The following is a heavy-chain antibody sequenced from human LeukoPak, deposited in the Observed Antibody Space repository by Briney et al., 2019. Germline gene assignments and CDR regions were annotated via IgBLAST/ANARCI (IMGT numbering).Heavy chain of an antibody. CDR3: AKKAQYNGNYPLDY. D-gene: IGHD1-26*01. CDR1: GFTFSSYG. J-gene: IGHJ4*02. V-gene: IGHV3-30*18. CDR2: ISYDGSNK. Sequence: GGSLRLSCAASGFTFSSYGMHWVRQAPGKGLEWVAVISYDGSNKYYADSVKGRFTISRDNSKNTLYLQMNSLRAEDTALHFCAKKAQYNGNYPLDYWGQGTLVTVSS.